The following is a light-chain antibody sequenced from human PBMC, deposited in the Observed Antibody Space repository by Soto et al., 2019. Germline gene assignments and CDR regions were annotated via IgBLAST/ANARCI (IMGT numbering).Light chain of an antibody. CDR2: RAS. CDR3: QEYKSYSPYT. J-gene: IGKJ2*01. Sequence: DIQLTQFPSTLSASIGDRVTITCRATQTIGSWLAWYQQKPGKAPKLLIYRASSLETGVPSRFSGSGSGTEFTLTISSLQPDDFASYYCQEYKSYSPYTFGQGTRLEIK. CDR1: QTIGSW. V-gene: IGKV1-5*03.